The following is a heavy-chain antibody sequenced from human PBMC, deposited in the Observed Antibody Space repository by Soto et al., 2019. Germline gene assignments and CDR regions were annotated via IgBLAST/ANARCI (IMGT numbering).Heavy chain of an antibody. V-gene: IGHV4-31*03. J-gene: IGHJ4*02. D-gene: IGHD2-2*01. CDR3: ARVTLYDCSSPSCYSYYFDY. CDR2: IYYSGST. Sequence: PSETLSLTCTVSGGSISSGGYYWSWIRQHPGKGLEWIGYIYYSGSTYYNPSLKSRVTISVDTSKNQFSLKLSSVTAADTAVYYCARVTLYDCSSPSCYSYYFDYWGQGTLVTVSS. CDR1: GGSISSGGYY.